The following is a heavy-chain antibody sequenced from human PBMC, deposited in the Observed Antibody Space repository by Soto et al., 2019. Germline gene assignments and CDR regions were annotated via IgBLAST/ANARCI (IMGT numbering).Heavy chain of an antibody. V-gene: IGHV1-46*03. Sequence: ASVKVSCKASGYAFTSYYIHWVRQAPGQGLEWMGIINPSGGSTSYAQKFQGRVTMTRDTSTSTVYMEVSGLRSEDTAVYFCARDQEPSTLYYDYYYMDVWGKGTTVTVSS. CDR2: INPSGGST. CDR1: GYAFTSYY. J-gene: IGHJ6*03. CDR3: ARDQEPSTLYYDYYYMDV.